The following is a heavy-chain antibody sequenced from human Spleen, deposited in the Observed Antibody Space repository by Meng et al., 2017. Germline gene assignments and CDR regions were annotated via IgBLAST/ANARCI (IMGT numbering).Heavy chain of an antibody. D-gene: IGHD6-19*01. J-gene: IGHJ3*02. Sequence: GGSLRLSCAVSGVTFSGSDIHWVRQASGKGLEWVGRIETKPNNYATSYAASVRGRFTISRDDSVNTGYLQMNSLRSEDTALYYCTVYITGHMWGRGTMVTVSS. V-gene: IGHV3-73*01. CDR3: TVYITGHM. CDR2: IETKPNNYAT. CDR1: GVTFSGSD.